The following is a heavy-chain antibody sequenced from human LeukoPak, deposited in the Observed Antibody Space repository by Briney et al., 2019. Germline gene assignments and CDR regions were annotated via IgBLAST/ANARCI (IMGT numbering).Heavy chain of an antibody. CDR2: ISGSGGTT. CDR3: AKANVFGVLDYFDY. CDR1: GFTFSNYA. D-gene: IGHD3-3*01. Sequence: GGSLRLSCAASGFTFSNYAMSWVRQAPGKGLEWVSGISGSGGTTYYADSVKGRFTVSRDNSKNTLSLQMYSLRAEDTAIYYCAKANVFGVLDYFDYWGQGTLVTVSS. V-gene: IGHV3-23*01. J-gene: IGHJ4*02.